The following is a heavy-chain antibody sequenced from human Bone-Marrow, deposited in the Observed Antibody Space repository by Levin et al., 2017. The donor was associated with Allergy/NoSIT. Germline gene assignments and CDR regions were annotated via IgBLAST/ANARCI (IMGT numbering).Heavy chain of an antibody. Sequence: GESLKISCAVSGFTVSDNHVSWVRQAPGRGLEWVAIVNGGGGPNYADSVKGRFTISRDNSKNRVYLQMNNLRVEDTAMYYCLGYGGNSAPWGQGTLVTVSS. CDR1: GFTVSDNH. CDR2: VNGGGGP. D-gene: IGHD4-23*01. J-gene: IGHJ4*02. V-gene: IGHV3-53*01. CDR3: LGYGGNSAP.